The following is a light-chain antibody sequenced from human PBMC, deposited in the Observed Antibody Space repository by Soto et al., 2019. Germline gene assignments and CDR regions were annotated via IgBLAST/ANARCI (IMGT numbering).Light chain of an antibody. CDR1: SSDVGAYRY. CDR3: AAWDDSLSGWV. CDR2: DVS. V-gene: IGLV2-11*01. J-gene: IGLJ3*02. Sequence: QSALTQPRSVSGSPGQSVTISCTGTSSDVGAYRYVSWYQQHPGKAPKLMTYDVSTRPSGVPDRFSGSKSGNTASLTISGLQAEDEADYYCAAWDDSLSGWVFGGGTKLTVL.